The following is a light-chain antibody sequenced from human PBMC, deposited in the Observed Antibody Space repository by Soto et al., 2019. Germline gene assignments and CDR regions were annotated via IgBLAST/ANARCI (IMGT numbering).Light chain of an antibody. V-gene: IGLV2-23*01. CDR2: EGN. Sequence: QSALTQPASVSGSPGESITISCTGTSSDVGTYNLVTWYQQHPDRVPKLILYEGNKRPSGVSSRFSASKSGNTASLTISGLQAEDEADYFCCSYAPSRTLLFGGGTKLTVL. CDR3: CSYAPSRTLL. J-gene: IGLJ2*01. CDR1: SSDVGTYNL.